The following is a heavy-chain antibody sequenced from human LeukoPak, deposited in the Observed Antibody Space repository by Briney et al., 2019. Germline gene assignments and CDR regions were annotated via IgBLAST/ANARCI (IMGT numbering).Heavy chain of an antibody. CDR3: AREARVGGALQY. V-gene: IGHV3-74*01. J-gene: IGHJ4*02. CDR2: INTDGTFI. Sequence: GGSLRLSCAASGFTFGDYWMHWVRQAPGKGLVWVSRINTDGTFIRHANSVQGRFTISRDAAKNTLFLQMNSLRAEDTAVYYCAREARVGGALQYWGQGVLVTVSA. D-gene: IGHD1-26*01. CDR1: GFTFGDYW.